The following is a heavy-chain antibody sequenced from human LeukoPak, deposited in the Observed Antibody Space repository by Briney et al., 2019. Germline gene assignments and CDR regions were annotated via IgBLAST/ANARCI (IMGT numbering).Heavy chain of an antibody. Sequence: PGGSLTLSCAASGFTVSSNYMSWVRQAPGKGLEWVSVIYCGGSTYYADSVKGRFTISRDNSKNTLYLQMNGLRAEDTAVYYCARVRGSYYSFDYWGQGTLVTVSS. CDR3: ARVRGSYYSFDY. V-gene: IGHV3-53*01. CDR1: GFTVSSNY. D-gene: IGHD1-26*01. CDR2: IYCGGST. J-gene: IGHJ4*02.